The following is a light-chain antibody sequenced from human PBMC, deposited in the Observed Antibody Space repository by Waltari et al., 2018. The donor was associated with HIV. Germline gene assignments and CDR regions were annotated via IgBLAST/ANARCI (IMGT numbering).Light chain of an antibody. CDR2: AAS. CDR3: QHLNSDPLT. CDR1: QGISSY. Sequence: DIQLTPSPSFLSASVGDRVTITCLASQGISSYLAWYQQKPGKAPKLLIYAASTLQSGVPSRFSGSGSGTEFTLTISSLQPEDFATYFCQHLNSDPLTFGGGPKVEIK. J-gene: IGKJ4*02. V-gene: IGKV1-9*01.